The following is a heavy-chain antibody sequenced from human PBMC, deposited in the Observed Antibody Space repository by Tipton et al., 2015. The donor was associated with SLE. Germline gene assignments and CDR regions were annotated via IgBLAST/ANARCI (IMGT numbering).Heavy chain of an antibody. CDR1: GDSIRGHY. D-gene: IGHD6-13*01. CDR2: IFYDGST. Sequence: TLSLTCTVSGDSIRGHYWSLIRQPPGKGLEWIGYIFYDGSTKFTPSLKSRVSISLDTSKNQFSLNLTSVTAADTAVYYCTRGSSTLADYWGQGTLVTVSS. J-gene: IGHJ4*02. CDR3: TRGSSTLADY. V-gene: IGHV4-59*11.